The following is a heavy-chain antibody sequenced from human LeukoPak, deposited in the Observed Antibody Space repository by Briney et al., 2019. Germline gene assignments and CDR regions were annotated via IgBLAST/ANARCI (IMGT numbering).Heavy chain of an antibody. J-gene: IGHJ4*02. D-gene: IGHD2-15*01. CDR1: GFTFSGYA. CDR2: ICGSGGNT. V-gene: IGHV3-23*01. CDR3: AKAMCSGGSCYCHLDY. Sequence: GSLRPSCAAPGFTFSGYALSRVRPAPGKGLEWVSVICGSGGNTYYADSVKGRLIISRDNSNNTLYLQLNSLRAEDTAIYYCAKAMCSGGSCYCHLDYWGQGTLVTVSS.